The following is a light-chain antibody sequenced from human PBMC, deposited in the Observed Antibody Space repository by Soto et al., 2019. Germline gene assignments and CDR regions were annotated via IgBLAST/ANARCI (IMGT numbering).Light chain of an antibody. CDR3: QQYNSYSLT. J-gene: IGKJ4*01. V-gene: IGKV1-13*02. Sequence: IQLTQSPSSLSASVGDRVTITCRVSQGISSYLNWYRQKPGKAPKLLIYDASSLESGVPSRFSGSGSGTEFTLTISSLQPDDFATYYCQQYNSYSLTFGGGTKVEIK. CDR1: QGISSY. CDR2: DAS.